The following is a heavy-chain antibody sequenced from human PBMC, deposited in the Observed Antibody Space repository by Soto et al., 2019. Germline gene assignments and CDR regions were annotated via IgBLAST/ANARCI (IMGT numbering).Heavy chain of an antibody. CDR3: ARLGYCSSTSCYTAVYYFDY. V-gene: IGHV3-21*01. D-gene: IGHD2-2*02. Sequence: SVGSLRLSCAASGFTFGVHAMSWVRQAPGRGLEWVSGISYTGSDTFYADSVKGRFTISRDNAKNSLYLQMNSLRAEDTAVYYCARLGYCSSTSCYTAVYYFDYWGQGTLVTVSS. CDR2: ISYTGSDT. J-gene: IGHJ4*02. CDR1: GFTFGVHA.